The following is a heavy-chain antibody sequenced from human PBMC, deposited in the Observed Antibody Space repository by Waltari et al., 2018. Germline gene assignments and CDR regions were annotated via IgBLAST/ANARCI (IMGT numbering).Heavy chain of an antibody. CDR2: IYYSGST. CDR1: GGSISSHY. CDR3: ARHPDYGSGRFSY. V-gene: IGHV4-59*08. J-gene: IGHJ4*02. Sequence: QVQLQESGPGLVKPSETLSLTCTVSGGSISSHYWSWIRQPPGKGLELIGYIYYSGSTNYNPSLKSRVTISVDTSKNQFSLKLSSVTAADTAVYYCARHPDYGSGRFSYWGQGTLVTVSS. D-gene: IGHD3-10*01.